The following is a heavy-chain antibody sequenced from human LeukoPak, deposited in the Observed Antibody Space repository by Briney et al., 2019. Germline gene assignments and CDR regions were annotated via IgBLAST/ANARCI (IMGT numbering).Heavy chain of an antibody. CDR2: INPNSGGT. CDR3: AREDCSSTRCSTGVQH. Sequence: GASVKVSCKASGYTFTGYYMHWVRQAPGQGLEWMGWINPNSGGTNYAQKFQGRVTMTRDTSISTAYMELSRLRSDDTAVYYCAREDCSSTRCSTGVQHWGQGTLVTVSS. V-gene: IGHV1-2*02. J-gene: IGHJ1*01. D-gene: IGHD2-2*01. CDR1: GYTFTGYY.